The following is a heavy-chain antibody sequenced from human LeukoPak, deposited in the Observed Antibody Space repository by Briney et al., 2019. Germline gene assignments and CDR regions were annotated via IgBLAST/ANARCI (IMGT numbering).Heavy chain of an antibody. CDR3: TTRIRYYYDSSGYYSDY. V-gene: IGHV3-15*07. J-gene: IGHJ4*02. D-gene: IGHD3-22*01. CDR1: GFTFSNAW. CDR2: IKSKTDGGTT. Sequence: GGSLRLSCAASGFTFSNAWMNWVRQAPGKGLEWLGRIKSKTDGGTTDYAAPVKGRFTISRDDSKNTLYLQMNSLKTEDTAVYYCTTRIRYYYDSSGYYSDYWGQGTLVTVSS.